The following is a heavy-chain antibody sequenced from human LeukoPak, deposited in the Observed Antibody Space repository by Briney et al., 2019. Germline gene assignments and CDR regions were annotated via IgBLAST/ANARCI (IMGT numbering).Heavy chain of an antibody. CDR3: ARRGDSTTWYATDS. Sequence: SETLSLTCTVSGGSISSSYWSWIRQPPGKGLEWIGFIHYTGSTNYNPSLNSRVTMSADTSKNQFSLKLSSVTAADTAVYYCARRGDSTTWYATDSWGQGTLVTVSS. D-gene: IGHD6-13*01. CDR2: IHYTGST. J-gene: IGHJ4*02. V-gene: IGHV4-59*08. CDR1: GGSISSSY.